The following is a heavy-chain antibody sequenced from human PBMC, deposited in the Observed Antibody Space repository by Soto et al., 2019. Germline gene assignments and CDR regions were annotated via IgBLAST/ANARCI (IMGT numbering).Heavy chain of an antibody. V-gene: IGHV4-30-2*01. CDR3: ARNYAHYVADY. J-gene: IGHJ4*02. CDR2: IYHSGST. Sequence: QLQLQESGSGLVKPSQTLSLTCAVSGGSISSGGYSWSWIRQPPGKGLEWIGYIYHSGSTYYNPSLQGRVTISVDRSKNQFSLKLSSVTAADTAVYYWARNYAHYVADYWGQGTLVSVSS. CDR1: GGSISSGGYS. D-gene: IGHD4-17*01.